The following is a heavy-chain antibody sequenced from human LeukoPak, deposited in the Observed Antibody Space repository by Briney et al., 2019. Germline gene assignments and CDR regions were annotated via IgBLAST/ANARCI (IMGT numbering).Heavy chain of an antibody. CDR1: GFTFYSYA. CDR2: IYSADTT. Sequence: PGGSLRVSCAASGFTFYSYAMFWVRQAPGKGLEWVLVIYSADTTYYADSVKGRFTISRDSSKNTLYLQMNSLRVEDTAVYYCASRVRLAGTESGFDYWGQGTLVTVS. J-gene: IGHJ4*02. D-gene: IGHD6-19*01. CDR3: ASRVRLAGTESGFDY. V-gene: IGHV3-66*01.